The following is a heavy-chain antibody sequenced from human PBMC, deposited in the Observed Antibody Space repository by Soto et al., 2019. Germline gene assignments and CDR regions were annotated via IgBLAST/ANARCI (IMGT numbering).Heavy chain of an antibody. D-gene: IGHD5-12*01. Sequence: EVQLAESGGGLVQPGGSLRLSCAASGFTFSDHYMDWVRQAPGKGLEWVGRSRDKVHSHTTEYAASVKGRFTISRGDSENSMYLQMNRLKTEDPAVYYCARVVVSTGYFDYWGQGTLVTVSS. CDR2: SRDKVHSHTT. CDR1: GFTFSDHY. CDR3: ARVVVSTGYFDY. J-gene: IGHJ4*02. V-gene: IGHV3-72*01.